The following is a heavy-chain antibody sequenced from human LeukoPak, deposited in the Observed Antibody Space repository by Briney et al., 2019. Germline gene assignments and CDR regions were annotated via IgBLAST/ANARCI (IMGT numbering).Heavy chain of an antibody. V-gene: IGHV3-23*01. Sequence: GGSLRLSCAASGFTFSSYAMSWVRQAPGKGLEWVSAISGSGGSTYYADSVKGRFTISRDNSKNTLYLQMNSLRAEDTAVYYCAKGPSHYDSSGYYDYWDQGTLVTVSS. CDR1: GFTFSSYA. J-gene: IGHJ4*02. CDR2: ISGSGGST. CDR3: AKGPSHYDSSGYYDY. D-gene: IGHD3-22*01.